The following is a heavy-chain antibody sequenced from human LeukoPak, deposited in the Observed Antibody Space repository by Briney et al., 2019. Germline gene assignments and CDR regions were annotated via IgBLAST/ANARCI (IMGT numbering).Heavy chain of an antibody. CDR2: ISAYNGNT. CDR3: ARDWGYYDSSGYLCVFDI. V-gene: IGHV1-18*01. Sequence: GASVTVSCTASGYTFTSYGISWVRQAPGQGLEWMGWISAYNGNTNYAQKLQGRVTMTTDTSTSTAYMELRSLRSDDTAVYYCARDWGYYDSSGYLCVFDIWGQGTMVTVSS. J-gene: IGHJ3*02. CDR1: GYTFTSYG. D-gene: IGHD3-22*01.